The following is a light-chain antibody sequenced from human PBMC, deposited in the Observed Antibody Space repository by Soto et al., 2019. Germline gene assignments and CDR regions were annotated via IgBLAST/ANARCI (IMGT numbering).Light chain of an antibody. J-gene: IGKJ2*01. CDR3: QQFAGSPYT. Sequence: EIVLTQSPGTLSLSPGERATLSCRASQSVGGNHLAWYQQKPGQAPRLLIYDASGRPTSIPDKFSGSGSGTDFTLTISRLEPEDFAVYYCQQFAGSPYTFGQGTKLEIK. CDR1: QSVGGNH. CDR2: DAS. V-gene: IGKV3-20*01.